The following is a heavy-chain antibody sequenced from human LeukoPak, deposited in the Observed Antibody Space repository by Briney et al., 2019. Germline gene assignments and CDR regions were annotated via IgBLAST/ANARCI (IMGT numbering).Heavy chain of an antibody. CDR3: ARGGYCSSTSCYGYYYMDV. CDR2: ISPIFGTA. CDR1: GDTFSSYA. D-gene: IGHD2-2*01. Sequence: SVKVSCKASGDTFSSYAISWVRQAPGQGLEWMGGISPIFGTANYAQKFQGRVTITADESTSTAYMELSSLRSEDTAVYYCARGGYCSSTSCYGYYYMDVWGKGTTVTVSS. J-gene: IGHJ6*03. V-gene: IGHV1-69*13.